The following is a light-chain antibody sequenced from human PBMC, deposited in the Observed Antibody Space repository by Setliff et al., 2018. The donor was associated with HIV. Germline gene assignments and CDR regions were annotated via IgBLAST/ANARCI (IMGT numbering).Light chain of an antibody. V-gene: IGLV1-44*01. Sequence: QSVLTQPPSASGTPGQRVTISYSGSSSNIGSNTVNWYQQLPGTAPKLLMYSSNERPSGVPDRFSGSKSGTSASLAISGLQSEDEADYYCAAWDDRLTGYVFGTGTKVTVL. CDR2: SSN. CDR3: AAWDDRLTGYV. CDR1: SSNIGSNT. J-gene: IGLJ1*01.